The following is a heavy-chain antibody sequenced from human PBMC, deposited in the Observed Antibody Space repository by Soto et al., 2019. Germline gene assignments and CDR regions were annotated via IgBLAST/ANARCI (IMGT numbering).Heavy chain of an antibody. D-gene: IGHD5-12*01. CDR3: ARDYRSGYEN. CDR2: VYYTGGS. CDR1: GGSVSSGDYY. Sequence: QVQLQESGPGLVKPSQTLSLTCTVSGGSVSSGDYYWSWIRQPPGKGLEWIAYVYYTGGSYYNPSLKSRATISIDTSKNQFSLKMNSVTAADTAVYYCARDYRSGYENWGQGVMVTVSS. V-gene: IGHV4-30-4*01. J-gene: IGHJ4*02.